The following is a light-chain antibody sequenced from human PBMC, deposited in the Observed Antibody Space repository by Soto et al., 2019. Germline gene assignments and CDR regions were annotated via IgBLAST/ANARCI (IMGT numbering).Light chain of an antibody. Sequence: DIQMTQSPSTQSASVEDRVSITCRASQSISAWLAWYQQKPGKAPKLLVYKASTLETGVPSRFSGSGSGTEFTLTISSLQPDDFATYYCHQYHKFPYTFGQGTKLEIK. J-gene: IGKJ2*01. V-gene: IGKV1-5*03. CDR2: KAS. CDR3: HQYHKFPYT. CDR1: QSISAW.